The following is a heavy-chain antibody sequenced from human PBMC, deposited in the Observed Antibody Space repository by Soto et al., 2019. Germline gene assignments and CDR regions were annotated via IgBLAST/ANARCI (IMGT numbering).Heavy chain of an antibody. Sequence: QVQLVQSGAEVRKPGSSVKVSCTASGDTFSTDTFSWVRQAPGQGLEWMGGIIPITGTSTYAQNFQGRVTITADESMTTPHRTLSALTVMETAVYYCALTAGETPPVWG. CDR2: IIPITGTS. V-gene: IGHV1-69*01. CDR1: GDTFSTDT. CDR3: ALTAGETPPV. J-gene: IGHJ6*01. D-gene: IGHD3-10*01.